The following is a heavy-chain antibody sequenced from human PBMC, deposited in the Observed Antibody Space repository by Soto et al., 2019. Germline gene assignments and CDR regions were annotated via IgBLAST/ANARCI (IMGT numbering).Heavy chain of an antibody. V-gene: IGHV4-39*01. CDR3: GRPWGIGLTPPGP. CDR2: IYYSGKT. CDR1: GASINNTSYY. J-gene: IGHJ5*02. D-gene: IGHD6-13*01. Sequence: KLQESGPRLVKPSETLSLTCTVSGASINNTSYYWGWIRQSPGKGLEWIGNIYYSGKTYYSPSLKSRVSISGDASRNQFSLRLSSVTAADTAVYYCGRPWGIGLTPPGPWGQGVLVTVSS.